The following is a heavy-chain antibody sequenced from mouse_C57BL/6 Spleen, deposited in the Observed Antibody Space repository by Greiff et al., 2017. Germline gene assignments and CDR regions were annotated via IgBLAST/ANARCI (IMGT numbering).Heavy chain of an antibody. CDR1: GYTFTSYW. V-gene: IGHV1-50*01. CDR2: IDPSDSYT. Sequence: QVQLQQPGAELVKPGASVKLSCKASGYTFTSYWMQWVKQRPGQGLEWIGEIDPSDSYTNYNQKFKGKATLTVDTSSSTAYMQLSSLTSEDSAVYYCARRERGSYYGSDYWGKGTTLTVSS. CDR3: ARRERGSYYGSDY. J-gene: IGHJ2*01. D-gene: IGHD1-1*01.